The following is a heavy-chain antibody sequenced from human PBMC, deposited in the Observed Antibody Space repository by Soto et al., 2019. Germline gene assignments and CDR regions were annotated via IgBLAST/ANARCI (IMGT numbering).Heavy chain of an antibody. V-gene: IGHV1-69*06. J-gene: IGHJ6*01. CDR1: VGTFSSYA. D-gene: IGHD3-9*01. Sequence: SVEVSCKASVGTFSSYAISWLRQAPGQGLEWMGGIIPIFGTANYAQKFQGRVTITAGKSTSTAYMELSSLRSEDTAVYYCARGSRADLLTGYYYYYYYGMEVWGQRTTVNVSS. CDR2: IIPIFGTA. CDR3: ARGSRADLLTGYYYYYYYGMEV.